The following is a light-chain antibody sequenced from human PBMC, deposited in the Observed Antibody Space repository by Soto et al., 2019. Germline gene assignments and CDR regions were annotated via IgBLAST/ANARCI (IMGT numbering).Light chain of an antibody. J-gene: IGLJ2*01. V-gene: IGLV8-61*01. CDR1: SGSVSTSYY. CDR2: STN. CDR3: VLYMGSGISV. Sequence: QTVVTQEPSFSVSPGGTVTLTCGLSSGSVSTSYYPSWYQQTPGQAPRTLIYSTNTRSSGVPDRFSGSILGNKAVLTITGAQADDESDYYCVLYMGSGISVFGGGTQLTVL.